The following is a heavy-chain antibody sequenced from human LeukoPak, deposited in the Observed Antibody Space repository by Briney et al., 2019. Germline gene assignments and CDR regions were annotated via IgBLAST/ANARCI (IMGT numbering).Heavy chain of an antibody. CDR2: INWNGGST. Sequence: PGGSLRLSCAASGFTFDDYGMSWVRQAPGKGLEWVSGINWNGGSTGYADSVKGRFTISRDNAKNSLYLQMNSLRAEDTALYYCAREGGYSGYDFFRHAFDIWGQGTMVTVSS. V-gene: IGHV3-20*04. CDR1: GFTFDDYG. J-gene: IGHJ3*02. D-gene: IGHD5-12*01. CDR3: AREGGYSGYDFFRHAFDI.